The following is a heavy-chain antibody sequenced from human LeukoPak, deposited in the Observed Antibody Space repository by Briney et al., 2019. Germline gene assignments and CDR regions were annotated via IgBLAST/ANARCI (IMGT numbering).Heavy chain of an antibody. Sequence: SETLSLTCAVYGGSFSGYYWSWIRQPPGKGLEWIGEINHNGSTNYNPSLKSRVTISVDTSKNQFSLKLSSVTAADTAVYYCARGREFDSYYFDYWGQGTLVTVSS. J-gene: IGHJ4*02. CDR3: ARGREFDSYYFDY. D-gene: IGHD3-10*01. CDR1: GGSFSGYY. CDR2: INHNGST. V-gene: IGHV4-34*01.